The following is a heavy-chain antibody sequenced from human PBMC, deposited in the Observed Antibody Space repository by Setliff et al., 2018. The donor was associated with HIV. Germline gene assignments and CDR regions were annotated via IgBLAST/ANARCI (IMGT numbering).Heavy chain of an antibody. CDR3: ARQGQLGSE. V-gene: IGHV4-39*01. CDR2: IYYSGST. D-gene: IGHD1-1*01. J-gene: IGHJ4*02. CDR1: GGSIYGSDYY. Sequence: SETLSLTCTVSGGSIYGSDYYWDWIRQPPGKGLESIGSIYYSGSTYYKPSLKSRVTITVDTSKNQFTLKLSSVTAADTAVYYCARQGQLGSEWGQGTLVTVSS.